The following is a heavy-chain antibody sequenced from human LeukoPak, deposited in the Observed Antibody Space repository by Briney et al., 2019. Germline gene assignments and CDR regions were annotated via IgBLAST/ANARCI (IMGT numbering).Heavy chain of an antibody. CDR1: GGSFSGYH. D-gene: IGHD3-22*01. Sequence: SETLSLTCAVSGGSFSGYHWYWIRQPPGKGLEWIGEINHGESTNYNPSLKSRATLSVDTSKNQFSLKLTSVTAADTAVYYCARGRTYYYDTSGYYPSIYYGMDVWGQGTTVIVSS. J-gene: IGHJ6*02. V-gene: IGHV4-34*01. CDR2: INHGEST. CDR3: ARGRTYYYDTSGYYPSIYYGMDV.